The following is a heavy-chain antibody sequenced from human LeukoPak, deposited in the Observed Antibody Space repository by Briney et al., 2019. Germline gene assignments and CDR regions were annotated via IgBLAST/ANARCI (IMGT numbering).Heavy chain of an antibody. CDR2: IIPIFGTA. CDR1: GGTFSSYA. Sequence: SVKVSCKASGGTFSSYAISWVRQAPGQGLEWMGGIIPIFGTANYAQMFQGRVTITADESTSTAYMELSSLRSEDTAVYYCARDRDGNGEGRAFDYWGQGTLVTVSS. D-gene: IGHD2-8*01. CDR3: ARDRDGNGEGRAFDY. J-gene: IGHJ4*02. V-gene: IGHV1-69*13.